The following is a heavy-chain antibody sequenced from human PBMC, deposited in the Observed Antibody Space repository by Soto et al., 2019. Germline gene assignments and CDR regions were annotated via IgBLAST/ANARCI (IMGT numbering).Heavy chain of an antibody. CDR3: ARDAAVAFDY. CDR2: ISYDGSNK. Sequence: GGSVRLSCAASGFTFSSYAMHWVRQAPGKGLEWVAVISYDGSNKYYADSVKGRFTISRDNSKNTLYLQMNSLRAEDTAVYYCARDAAVAFDYWGQGTLVTVSS. V-gene: IGHV3-30-3*01. J-gene: IGHJ4*02. D-gene: IGHD6-19*01. CDR1: GFTFSSYA.